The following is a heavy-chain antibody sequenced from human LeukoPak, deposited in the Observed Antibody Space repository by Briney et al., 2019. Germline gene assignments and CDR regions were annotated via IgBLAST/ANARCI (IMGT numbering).Heavy chain of an antibody. Sequence: GASVKVSFKSSGYTFTVYYMYWGRQAPGQGLEWMGWINPNSGGTNYSQKFQGRLTMTRDTSISTAYMELSRLRSDDTAVYYCARRGLTGDLWFGERSAFDIWGQGTMVTVSS. CDR3: ARRGLTGDLWFGERSAFDI. CDR2: INPNSGGT. J-gene: IGHJ3*02. V-gene: IGHV1-2*02. CDR1: GYTFTVYY. D-gene: IGHD3-10*01.